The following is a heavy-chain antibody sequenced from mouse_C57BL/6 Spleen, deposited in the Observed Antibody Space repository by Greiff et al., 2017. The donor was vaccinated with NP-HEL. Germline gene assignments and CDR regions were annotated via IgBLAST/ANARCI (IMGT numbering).Heavy chain of an antibody. V-gene: IGHV6-3*01. CDR2: IRLKSDNYAT. J-gene: IGHJ4*01. Sequence: EVHLVESGGGLVQPGGSMKLSCVASGFTFSNYWMNWVRQSPEKGLEWVAQIRLKSDNYATHYAESVKGRFTISRDDSKSSVYLQMNNLRAEDTGIYYCTYYSNYVYAMDYWGQGTSVTVSS. CDR1: GFTFSNYW. CDR3: TYYSNYVYAMDY. D-gene: IGHD2-5*01.